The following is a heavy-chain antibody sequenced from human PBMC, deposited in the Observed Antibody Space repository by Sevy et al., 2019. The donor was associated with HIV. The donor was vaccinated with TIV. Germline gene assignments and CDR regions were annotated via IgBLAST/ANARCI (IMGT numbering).Heavy chain of an antibody. D-gene: IGHD2-8*01. V-gene: IGHV3-23*01. CDR1: GFNFNIYS. J-gene: IGHJ4*02. Sequence: GGSLRLSCAVSGFNFNIYSMSWVRQAPGKGLEWVSTLSFGCGKINYAASVKGRFIISRDDSKNNLYLQMNSLRAEDTAVYFCAREGCTRPHDYRGQGTLVTVSS. CDR2: LSFGCGKI. CDR3: AREGCTRPHDY.